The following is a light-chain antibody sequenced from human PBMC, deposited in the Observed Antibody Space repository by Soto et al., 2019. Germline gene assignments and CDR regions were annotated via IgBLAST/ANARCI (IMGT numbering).Light chain of an antibody. Sequence: QSVLTQPPCASGCPGQSVTISCTGTSSDVGYYDYVSWYQQHPGKAPKLVIYEVTKRPSGVPDRVSASKSGNTASLTVSGLRAEDEADYYCSSYAGSNNFVFGSGTKVTVL. CDR1: SSDVGYYDY. CDR2: EVT. V-gene: IGLV2-8*01. CDR3: SSYAGSNNFV. J-gene: IGLJ1*01.